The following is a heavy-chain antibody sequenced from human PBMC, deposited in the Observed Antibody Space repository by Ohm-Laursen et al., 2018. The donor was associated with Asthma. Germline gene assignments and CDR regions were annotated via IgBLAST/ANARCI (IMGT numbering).Heavy chain of an antibody. D-gene: IGHD3-22*01. Sequence: SLRLSCAASGFSFSTYILNWVRQAPGKGLEWVSAIDGSGGRTYYADSVKGRFTISRDNPRNTLYLQMNSLRAEDTAVYYCARGPPYYDSSGTGFDPWGQGTLVTVSS. V-gene: IGHV3-23*01. CDR1: GFSFSTYI. CDR3: ARGPPYYDSSGTGFDP. J-gene: IGHJ5*02. CDR2: IDGSGGRT.